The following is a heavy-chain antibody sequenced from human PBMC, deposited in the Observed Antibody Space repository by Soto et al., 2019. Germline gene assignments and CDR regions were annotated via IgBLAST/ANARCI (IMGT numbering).Heavy chain of an antibody. Sequence: SETLSLTCTVSGGSISSSSYYWGWIRQAPGKGLEWIGSIYYSGSTYYNPSLKSRVTISVDTSKNQFSLKLSSVTAADTAVYYCARRRRTTVTTVYYYYGMDVWGQGTTVT. CDR3: ARRRRTTVTTVYYYYGMDV. V-gene: IGHV4-39*01. D-gene: IGHD4-17*01. J-gene: IGHJ6*02. CDR1: GGSISSSSYY. CDR2: IYYSGST.